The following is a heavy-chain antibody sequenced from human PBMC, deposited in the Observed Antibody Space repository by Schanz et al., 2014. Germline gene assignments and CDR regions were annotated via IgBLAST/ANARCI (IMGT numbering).Heavy chain of an antibody. V-gene: IGHV1-46*01. D-gene: IGHD6-6*01. J-gene: IGHJ4*02. Sequence: QVHLVQSGAEVKKPGASVKVSCKASGYIFTSYSMHWVRQAPGQGLEWLGIINPSGVSTSSAQEFQGRVTMTRDTSTCTLQMELSSLRSEDTAVYYCARGGAYRSPSPVFYFDYWGQGTLVTVSS. CDR2: INPSGVST. CDR3: ARGGAYRSPSPVFYFDY. CDR1: GYIFTSYS.